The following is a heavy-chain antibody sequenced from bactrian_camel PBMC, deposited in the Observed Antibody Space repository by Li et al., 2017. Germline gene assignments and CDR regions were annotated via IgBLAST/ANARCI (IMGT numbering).Heavy chain of an antibody. CDR3: ALEQHSYNPCWARGDFGY. Sequence: VQLVESGGGSVQVGGSLRLSCQISGLTSTSNCMGWFRQVSGKKREAVAVLNHDGTLKYAESVKGRFTLSRESAENTLYLQMSGLRPEEATVYFCALEQHSYNPCWARGDFGYWGHGTQVTVS. CDR2: LNHDGTL. D-gene: IGHD2*01. V-gene: IGHV3S53*01. J-gene: IGHJ6*01. CDR1: GLTSTSNC.